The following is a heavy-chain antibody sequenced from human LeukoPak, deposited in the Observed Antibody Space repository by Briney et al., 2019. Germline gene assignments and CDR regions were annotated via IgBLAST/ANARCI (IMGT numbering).Heavy chain of an antibody. V-gene: IGHV1-69*05. D-gene: IGHD2-15*01. CDR2: IIPIFGTA. Sequence: ASVKVSCKASGGTFSSYAISWVRQAPGQGLEWMGGIIPIFGTANYAQKFQGRVTITTDESTSTAYMELSSLRSEDTAVYYCARARDLNCSGGSCYSRDLYYFDYWGQGTLATVSS. CDR1: GGTFSSYA. J-gene: IGHJ4*02. CDR3: ARARDLNCSGGSCYSRDLYYFDY.